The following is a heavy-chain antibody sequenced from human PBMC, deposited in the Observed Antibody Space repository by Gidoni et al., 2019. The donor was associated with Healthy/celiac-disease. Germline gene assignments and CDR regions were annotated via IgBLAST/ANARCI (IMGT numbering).Heavy chain of an antibody. V-gene: IGHV3-49*05. CDR3: TRAACKDYDFWSGYCNPDY. Sequence: EVQLVESGGGLVKRGRSLRLSCTASGFTFGDYAMSWSRQAPGKGLEWVGFIRRKAYGGTTEYAASVKSRFTVSREDSKSIAYLQMNSLKTEDTAVYYCTRAACKDYDFWSGYCNPDYWGQGTLVTVSS. CDR1: GFTFGDYA. J-gene: IGHJ4*02. CDR2: IRRKAYGGTT. D-gene: IGHD3-3*01.